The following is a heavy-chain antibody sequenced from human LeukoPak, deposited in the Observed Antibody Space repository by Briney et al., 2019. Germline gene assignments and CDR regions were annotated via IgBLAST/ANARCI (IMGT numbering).Heavy chain of an antibody. J-gene: IGHJ4*02. Sequence: GASVKVSCKASGYTFTGYYMHWVRQAPGQGLEWMGWINPNSGDTNYVQKFQGRVTTTRDPSIGTAYMELSGLRADDTAVYYCARERYTAYGNFDYWGQGTQVTVSS. V-gene: IGHV1-2*02. D-gene: IGHD5-12*01. CDR2: INPNSGDT. CDR1: GYTFTGYY. CDR3: ARERYTAYGNFDY.